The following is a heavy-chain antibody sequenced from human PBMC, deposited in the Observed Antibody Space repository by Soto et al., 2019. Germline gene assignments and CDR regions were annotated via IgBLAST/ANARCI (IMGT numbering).Heavy chain of an antibody. CDR3: ANEDLLRKYFDY. V-gene: IGHV3-23*01. J-gene: IGHJ4*02. CDR2: ISGSGGST. CDR1: GFTFSSYA. D-gene: IGHD4-17*01. Sequence: PGGSLRLSCAASGFTFSSYAMSWVRQAPGKGLEWVSAISGSGGSTYYADSVKGRLTISRGDSKNRLYVQMNSLRAEGTAVYDYANEDLLRKYFDYWGQGTLVTVSS.